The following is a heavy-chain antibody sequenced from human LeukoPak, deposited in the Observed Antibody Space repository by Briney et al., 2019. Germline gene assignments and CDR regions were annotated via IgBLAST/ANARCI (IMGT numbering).Heavy chain of an antibody. Sequence: GGSLRLSCAASGLTFSSYWMSWVRQAPGKGLEWVANIKQDGSGKCYVDSVKGRFTISRDNAKNSLSLQMNSLRAEDTAVYYCARVIAARPSDYWGQGSLVTVSS. V-gene: IGHV3-7*04. CDR1: GLTFSSYW. D-gene: IGHD6-13*01. CDR2: IKQDGSGK. CDR3: ARVIAARPSDY. J-gene: IGHJ4*02.